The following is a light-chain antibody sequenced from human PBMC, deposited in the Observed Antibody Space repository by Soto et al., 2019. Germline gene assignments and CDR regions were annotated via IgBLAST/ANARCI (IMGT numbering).Light chain of an antibody. CDR1: QGIGND. CDR3: QQYNSFSWT. V-gene: IGKV1-13*02. Sequence: AIQMTQSPSSLSASLGDRVTITCRASQGIGNDLGWYQQKPGKAPKLLIYDASSLEGGVPSRFSGSGSGTEFTLTISGLQPDDFATYYCQQYNSFSWTFGQGTKVDIK. CDR2: DAS. J-gene: IGKJ1*01.